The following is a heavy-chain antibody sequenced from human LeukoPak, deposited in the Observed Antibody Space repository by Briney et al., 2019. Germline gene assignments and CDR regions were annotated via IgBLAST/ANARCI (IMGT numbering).Heavy chain of an antibody. V-gene: IGHV1-18*01. Sequence: ASVKVSCKASGYPFDNFGLTWVRQAPGQGLEWMGWISAYNGNTHYAQKFRGRLTLTTETSTSTAYMELRSLRSDDTAVYYCARGGFGVRHWDYWGQGTLVTVSS. CDR2: ISAYNGNT. CDR3: ARGGFGVRHWDY. CDR1: GYPFDNFG. J-gene: IGHJ4*02. D-gene: IGHD3-3*01.